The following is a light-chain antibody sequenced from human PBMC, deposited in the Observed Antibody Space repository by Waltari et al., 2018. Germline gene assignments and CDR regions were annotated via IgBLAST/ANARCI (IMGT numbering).Light chain of an antibody. V-gene: IGKV3-11*01. CDR1: QSVGSY. J-gene: IGKJ2*01. CDR2: DAS. CDR3: QQRSNWTPHT. Sequence: EIVLTQSPATLSLSPGDTATLSCRDSQSVGSYLAWYQQRPGQPPRLLIYDASNRATGVPARFRGSGSGTDFTLTISSLEAEDFAVYYCQQRSNWTPHTFGQGARLEIK.